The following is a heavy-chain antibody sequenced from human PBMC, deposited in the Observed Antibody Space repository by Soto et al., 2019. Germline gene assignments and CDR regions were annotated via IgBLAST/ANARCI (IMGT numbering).Heavy chain of an antibody. J-gene: IGHJ6*02. D-gene: IGHD3-3*01. CDR2: IIPIFGTA. Sequence: ASVKVSCKASGGTFSSYAISWVRQAPGQGLEWMGGIIPIFGTANYAQKFQGRVTITADKSTSTAYMELSSLRSADTAVYYCERPNNDFWSGYYPGRAKFNYYYYYGMDVWRQGTTFTVSS. CDR3: ERPNNDFWSGYYPGRAKFNYYYYYGMDV. V-gene: IGHV1-69*06. CDR1: GGTFSSYA.